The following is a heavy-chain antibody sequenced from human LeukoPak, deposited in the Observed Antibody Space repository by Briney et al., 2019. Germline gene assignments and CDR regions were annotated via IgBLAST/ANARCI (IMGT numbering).Heavy chain of an antibody. J-gene: IGHJ4*02. CDR2: INPDTGDT. Sequence: ASVKVSCKASGYTFTGYYIHWVRQAPGQGLEWMGWINPDTGDTNSAQNFRGWVTMTRDTSVSTAYMELSRLRSDDTAVYYCASSTSGLPSDYWGQGTLVTVSS. V-gene: IGHV1-2*04. CDR1: GYTFTGYY. D-gene: IGHD2-2*01. CDR3: ASSTSGLPSDY.